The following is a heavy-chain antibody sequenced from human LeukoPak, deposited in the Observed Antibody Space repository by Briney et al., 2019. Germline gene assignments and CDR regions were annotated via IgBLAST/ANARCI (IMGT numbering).Heavy chain of an antibody. CDR2: INPNSGGT. V-gene: IGHV1-2*02. J-gene: IGHJ4*02. CDR3: AGGRDGYNFVDY. CDR1: GYTFTGYY. D-gene: IGHD5-24*01. Sequence: GASVKVSCKASGYTFTGYYMQWVRQAPGQGLEWIGWINPNSGGTNYAQKFQGRVTMTRDTSISTAYMELSRRRSDDTAVYYCAGGRDGYNFVDYWGQGTLVTVSS.